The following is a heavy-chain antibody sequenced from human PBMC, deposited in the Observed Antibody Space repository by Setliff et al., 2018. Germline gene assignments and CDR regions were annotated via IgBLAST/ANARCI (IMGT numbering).Heavy chain of an antibody. CDR3: ATEKFPCDWGDY. CDR2: IYHSGRT. V-gene: IGHV4-38-2*02. Sequence: NPSETLSLTCTVSGYSISSGYYWGWIRQPPGKGLEWIGSIYHSGRTYYNPSLKSRVIILVDTSKNQFYLKLSSVTAADTAVYYCATEKFPCDWGDYWGQGTLVTVSS. J-gene: IGHJ4*02. D-gene: IGHD2-21*01. CDR1: GYSISSGYY.